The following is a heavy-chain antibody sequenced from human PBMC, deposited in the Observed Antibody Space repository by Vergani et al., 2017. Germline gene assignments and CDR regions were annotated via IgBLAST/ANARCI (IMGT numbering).Heavy chain of an antibody. CDR2: INAGNGNT. J-gene: IGHJ6*03. Sequence: QVQLVQSGAEVKKPGASVKVSCKASGYTFTSYAMHWVRQAPGQRLEWMGWINAGNGNTKYSQKFQGRVTITRDTSASTAYMGLSSLRSEDTAVYYCARVRSIAARPYYMDVWGKGTTVTVSS. CDR3: ARVRSIAARPYYMDV. D-gene: IGHD6-6*01. CDR1: GYTFTSYA. V-gene: IGHV1-3*01.